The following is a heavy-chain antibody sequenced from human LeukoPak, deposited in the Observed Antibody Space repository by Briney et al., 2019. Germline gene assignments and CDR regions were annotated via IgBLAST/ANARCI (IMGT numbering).Heavy chain of an antibody. CDR1: GFTFSNYG. V-gene: IGHV3-30*18. CDR3: AKDLGGGSGCYDL. J-gene: IGHJ2*01. Sequence: GGSLRLSCAASGFTFSNYGMHWVRQAPGKGLEWVAIISYDGSNKYYADSVQGRFTISRDNSKNTLYLQMNSLRAEDTAVYYCAKDLGGGSGCYDLWGRGTLVTVSS. D-gene: IGHD6-19*01. CDR2: ISYDGSNK.